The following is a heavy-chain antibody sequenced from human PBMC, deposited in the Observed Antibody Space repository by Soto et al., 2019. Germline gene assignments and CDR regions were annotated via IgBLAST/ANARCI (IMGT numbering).Heavy chain of an antibody. D-gene: IGHD3-22*01. J-gene: IGHJ4*02. CDR3: ARHRFNYYDDTVYYYFDY. CDR2: ISGHNGNT. CDR1: SYSFTSYG. Sequence: QVQLVQSAAEVKKPGASVKVSCKASSYSFTSYGISWVRQAPGQGPEWMGWISGHNGNTNHPQSLQGRVTMTTDTSRNTAYMELRSLRSDDTAVYYCARHRFNYYDDTVYYYFDYWGQGTLVTVSS. V-gene: IGHV1-18*04.